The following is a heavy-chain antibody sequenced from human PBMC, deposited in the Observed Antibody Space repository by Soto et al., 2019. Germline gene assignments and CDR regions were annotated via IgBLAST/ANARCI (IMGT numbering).Heavy chain of an antibody. D-gene: IGHD4-17*01. V-gene: IGHV3-23*01. CDR1: GFTFSSYA. CDR3: AKIATVKTTKHLNFDY. Sequence: GGSLRLSCAASGFTFSSYAMSWVRQAPGKGLEWVSGISGRGGNTYYADSVKGRFTISRDNSKNTLYLQMNSLRAEDTAVYYCAKIATVKTTKHLNFDYWGQGTLVTVSS. J-gene: IGHJ4*02. CDR2: ISGRGGNT.